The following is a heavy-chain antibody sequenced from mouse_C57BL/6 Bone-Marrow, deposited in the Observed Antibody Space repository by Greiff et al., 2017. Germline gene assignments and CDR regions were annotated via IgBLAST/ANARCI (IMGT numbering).Heavy chain of an antibody. V-gene: IGHV5-17*01. CDR3: ARHNWAWFAY. D-gene: IGHD4-1*01. CDR1: GFTFSDYG. CDR2: ISSGSSTI. J-gene: IGHJ3*01. Sequence: EVNVVESGGGLVKPGGSLKLSCAASGFTFSDYGMHWVRQAPEKGLEWVAYISSGSSTIYYADTVKGRFTISRDNAKNTLFLQMTSLRSEDTAMYYCARHNWAWFAYWGQGTLVTVSA.